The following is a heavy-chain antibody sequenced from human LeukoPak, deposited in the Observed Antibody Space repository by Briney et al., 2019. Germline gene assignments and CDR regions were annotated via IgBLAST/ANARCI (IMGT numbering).Heavy chain of an antibody. D-gene: IGHD2-2*03. CDR3: AKVGYCSSTSCSQWAFDI. V-gene: IGHV3-23*01. J-gene: IGHJ3*02. CDR2: ISGSGGST. Sequence: GGSLRLSCAASGFTFSSYAMSWVRQAPWKGLEWVSAISGSGGSTYYADSVKGRFTISRDNSKNTLYLQMNSLRAEDTAVYYCAKVGYCSSTSCSQWAFDIRGQGTMVTVSS. CDR1: GFTFSSYA.